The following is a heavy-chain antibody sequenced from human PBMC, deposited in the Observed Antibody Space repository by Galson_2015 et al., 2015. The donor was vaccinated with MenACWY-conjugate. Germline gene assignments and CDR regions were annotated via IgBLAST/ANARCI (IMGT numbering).Heavy chain of an antibody. CDR3: ASKSGSGSYYEASFDY. CDR1: GGSISSGGYY. CDR2: IYYSGST. Sequence: PSQTLSLTCTVSGGSISSGGYYWSWIRPHPGKGLEWIGFIYYSGSTYHNPSLKSRLTMSVDTSRNQFSMDLRSVTAADTAVYYCASKSGSGSYYEASFDYWGQGTLVTVSS. V-gene: IGHV4-31*03. J-gene: IGHJ4*02. D-gene: IGHD3-10*01.